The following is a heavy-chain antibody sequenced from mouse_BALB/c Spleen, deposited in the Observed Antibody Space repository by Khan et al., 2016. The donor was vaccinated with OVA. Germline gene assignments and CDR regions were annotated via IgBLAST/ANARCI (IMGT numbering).Heavy chain of an antibody. Sequence: QVRLQQSGPGLVQPSQSLSITCTVSGFSLTTYGVHWVRQSPGKGLEWLGVIWRGGTTDYSAAFISRLSITKDNSKSQVFFKMNSLQANAAALYYCARNYDYDEGLAYWGQGTLVTVSA. V-gene: IGHV2-2*02. CDR3: ARNYDYDEGLAY. D-gene: IGHD2-4*01. CDR2: IWRGGTT. J-gene: IGHJ3*01. CDR1: GFSLTTYG.